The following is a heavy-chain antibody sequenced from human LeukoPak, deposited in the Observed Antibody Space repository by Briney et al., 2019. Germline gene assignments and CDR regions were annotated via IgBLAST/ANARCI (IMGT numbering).Heavy chain of an antibody. J-gene: IGHJ4*02. CDR3: ARVDPDSSSTLEVFDY. CDR2: ISYSGST. CDR1: GGSISSYY. Sequence: SETLSLTCTVSGGSISSYYWSWIRQSPGKGLEWIGYISYSGSTNYNPSLKSRLTISVDTSKNQFSLKLSSVTAADTAVYYCARVDPDSSSTLEVFDYWGQGTLVTVSS. D-gene: IGHD6-6*01. V-gene: IGHV4-59*01.